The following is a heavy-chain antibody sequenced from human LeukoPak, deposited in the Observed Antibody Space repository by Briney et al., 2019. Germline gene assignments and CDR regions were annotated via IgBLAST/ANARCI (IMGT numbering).Heavy chain of an antibody. CDR1: GYTFTSYG. V-gene: IGHV1-18*01. J-gene: IGHJ4*02. Sequence: GASVKVSCKASGYTFTSYGISWVRQAPGQGLEWMGWISAYNGNTNYAQKLQGRVTMTTDTSTSTAYMELRSLRSDDTAVYYCARVDSSNWYDSRGYFDYWGQGTLVTVSS. CDR3: ARVDSSNWYDSRGYFDY. CDR2: ISAYNGNT. D-gene: IGHD6-13*01.